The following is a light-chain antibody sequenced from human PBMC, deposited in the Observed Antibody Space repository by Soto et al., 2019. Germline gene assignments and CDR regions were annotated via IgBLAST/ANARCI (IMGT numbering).Light chain of an antibody. J-gene: IGLJ2*01. CDR2: DVT. CDR3: TSYAGSSIPVV. CDR1: SSDVGKCNF. V-gene: IGLV2-8*01. Sequence: QSVLTQPPSASGSPGQSVTISCTLASSDVGKCNFVSWYQQHQGQAPKLMIYDVTERPTGVPDRFSGSKSGTAASLSVSGLQAEDEADYYCTSYAGSSIPVVFGGGTKVTVL.